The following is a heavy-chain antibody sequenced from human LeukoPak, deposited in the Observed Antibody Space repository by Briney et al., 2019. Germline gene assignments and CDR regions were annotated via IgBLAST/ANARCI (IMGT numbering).Heavy chain of an antibody. D-gene: IGHD6-13*01. J-gene: IGHJ4*02. CDR2: IYHSRST. CDR3: AASSSSPVIFDY. CDR1: GGSISSGGYY. Sequence: SETLSLTCTVSGGSISSGGYYWSWIRQPPGQGLEWIGNIYHSRSTYYNPSLNSRVTILVDSSNNQFSLKLSSVTAADTAVYYCAASSSSPVIFDYWGQGTLVTVSS. V-gene: IGHV4-30-2*01.